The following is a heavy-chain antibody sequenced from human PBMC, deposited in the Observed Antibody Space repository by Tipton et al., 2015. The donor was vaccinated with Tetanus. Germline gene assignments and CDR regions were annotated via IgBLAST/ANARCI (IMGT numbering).Heavy chain of an antibody. CDR1: GGSISSSSYY. V-gene: IGHV4-39*01. Sequence: TLSLTCTVSGGSISSSSYYWGWIRQPPGKGLEWIGSIYYRGSTYYNPSLKSRVTISGDTPKNQFPLKLSSVTAADTAVYYCARSDSGSYYGDYWGQGTLVTVSS. D-gene: IGHD1-26*01. J-gene: IGHJ4*02. CDR3: ARSDSGSYYGDY. CDR2: IYYRGST.